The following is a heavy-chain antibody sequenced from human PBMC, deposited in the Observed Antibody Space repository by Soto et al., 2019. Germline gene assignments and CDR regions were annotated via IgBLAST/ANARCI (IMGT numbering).Heavy chain of an antibody. J-gene: IGHJ4*02. CDR1: GFTISSNA. Sequence: PGGSLILSCAASGFTISSNAMYWVRQAPGKGLEWVSTIRSSGGSANYADSVKGRFTLSRDNSKNTLYLRMDSLRAEDTGLYYCAKDSLITGTAEPFDYWGQGTLVTVSS. V-gene: IGHV3-23*01. CDR3: AKDSLITGTAEPFDY. CDR2: IRSSGGSA. D-gene: IGHD1-7*01.